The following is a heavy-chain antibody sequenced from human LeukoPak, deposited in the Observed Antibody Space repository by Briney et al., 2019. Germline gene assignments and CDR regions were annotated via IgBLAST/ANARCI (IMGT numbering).Heavy chain of an antibody. CDR3: ARDFSSGWYLFDY. D-gene: IGHD6-19*01. CDR2: IYSGGST. J-gene: IGHJ4*02. Sequence: PGGSLRPSCAASGFTVSSNYMSWVRQAPGKGLEWVSVIYSGGSTYYADSVKGRFTISRDNSKNTLYLQMNSLRAEDTAVYYCARDFSSGWYLFDYWGQGTLVTVSS. CDR1: GFTVSSNY. V-gene: IGHV3-66*01.